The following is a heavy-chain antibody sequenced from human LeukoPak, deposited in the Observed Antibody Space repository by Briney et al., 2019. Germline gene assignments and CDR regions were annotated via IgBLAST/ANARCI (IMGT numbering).Heavy chain of an antibody. V-gene: IGHV3-23*01. CDR1: GFTFSSYA. Sequence: PGGSLRLSCAASGFTFSSYAMSWVRQAPGKGLEWVSAISGSGGSTYYADSVKGRFTISRDNSKNTLYLQMNSLRAEDMAVYHCAKGDRSPFGGVIVIGHFQHWGQGTLVTVSS. D-gene: IGHD3-16*02. CDR3: AKGDRSPFGGVIVIGHFQH. CDR2: ISGSGGST. J-gene: IGHJ1*01.